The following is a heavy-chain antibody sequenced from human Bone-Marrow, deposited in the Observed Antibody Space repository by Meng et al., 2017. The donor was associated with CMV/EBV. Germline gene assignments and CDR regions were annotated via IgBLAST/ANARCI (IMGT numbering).Heavy chain of an antibody. CDR2: IYSGGST. CDR1: GFTVSSNY. V-gene: IGHV3-53*01. D-gene: IGHD2-2*01. Sequence: GESLKISCAASGFTVSSNYMSWVRQAPGKGLEWVSVIYSGGSTYYADSVKGRFTISRDNSKNTLYLQMNSLRAEDTAVYYCARPFSSSVDYWGQGTLVTVSS. J-gene: IGHJ4*02. CDR3: ARPFSSSVDY.